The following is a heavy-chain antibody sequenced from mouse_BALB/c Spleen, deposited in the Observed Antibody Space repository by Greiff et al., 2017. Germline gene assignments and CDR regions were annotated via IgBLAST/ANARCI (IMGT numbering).Heavy chain of an antibody. D-gene: IGHD2-1*01. J-gene: IGHJ1*01. V-gene: IGHV3-2*02. CDR1: GYSITSDYA. CDR2: ISYSGST. CDR3: AREGDGNYVGNFDV. Sequence: EVKLQQSGPGLVKPSQSLSLTCTVTGYSITSDYAWNWIRQFPGNKLEWMGYISYSGSTSYNPSLKSRISITRDTSKNQFFLQLNSVTTEDTATYYCAREGDGNYVGNFDVWGAGTTVTVSS.